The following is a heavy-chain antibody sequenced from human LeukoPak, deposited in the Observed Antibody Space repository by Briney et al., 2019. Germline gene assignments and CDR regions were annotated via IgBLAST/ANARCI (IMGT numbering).Heavy chain of an antibody. D-gene: IGHD2-2*02. CDR2: ISAYNGNT. J-gene: IGHJ3*02. Sequence: ASVKVSCKASGYTFTSYGISWVRQAPGQGLEWMGWISAYNGNTNYAQKLQGRVTMTTDTSTCTVYMELSSLRSEDTAVYYCARGPTPQYCSSTSCYTGGAFDIWGQGTMVTVSS. V-gene: IGHV1-18*01. CDR1: GYTFTSYG. CDR3: ARGPTPQYCSSTSCYTGGAFDI.